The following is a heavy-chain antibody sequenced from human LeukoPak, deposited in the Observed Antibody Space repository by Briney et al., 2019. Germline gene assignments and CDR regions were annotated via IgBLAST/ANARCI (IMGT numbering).Heavy chain of an antibody. CDR3: ARDERYSDADHHYPDLGY. D-gene: IGHD3-16*01. Sequence: GASVKVSCKASGYTFTSYDINWVRQAPGQGLEWMGWINPNGGATRYAQKFQGRVTLTCDTSIRTTYMELSSLTSDDTAVYYCARDERYSDADHHYPDLGYWGQGTLVTVSS. CDR2: INPNGGAT. CDR1: GYTFTSYD. V-gene: IGHV1-2*02. J-gene: IGHJ4*02.